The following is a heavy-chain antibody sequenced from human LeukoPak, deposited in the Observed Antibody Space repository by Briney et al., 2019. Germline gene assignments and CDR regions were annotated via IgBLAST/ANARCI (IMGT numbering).Heavy chain of an antibody. CDR1: GGSISSYY. V-gene: IGHV4-59*01. CDR3: ARSDYGDSKLDY. J-gene: IGHJ4*02. CDR2: IYYSGST. D-gene: IGHD4-17*01. Sequence: KPSETLSLTCTVSGGSISSYYWSWLRQPPGKGREWIVYIYYSGSTNYNPSLKSRVTISVDTSKNQFSLKLSSVTAADTAVYYCARSDYGDSKLDYWGQGTLVTVSS.